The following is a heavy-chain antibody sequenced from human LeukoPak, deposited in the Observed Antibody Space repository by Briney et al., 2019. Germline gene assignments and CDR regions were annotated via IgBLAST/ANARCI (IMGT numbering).Heavy chain of an antibody. Sequence: EASVKVSCKASGYTFTSYGISWVRQAPGQGLEWMGWTSAYNGNTNYAQKLQGRVTMTTDTSTSTAYMELRSLRSDDTAVYYCARGDDFWSGYFHFDYWGQGTLVTVSS. V-gene: IGHV1-18*01. D-gene: IGHD3-3*01. CDR3: ARGDDFWSGYFHFDY. J-gene: IGHJ4*02. CDR2: TSAYNGNT. CDR1: GYTFTSYG.